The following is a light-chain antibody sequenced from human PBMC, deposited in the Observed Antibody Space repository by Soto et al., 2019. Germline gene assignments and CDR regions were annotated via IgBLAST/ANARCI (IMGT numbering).Light chain of an antibody. CDR1: QGIKSA. V-gene: IGKV1-13*02. CDR3: QQHDTLPLT. J-gene: IGKJ4*01. CDR2: DAS. Sequence: AIQLTQSPSSLSASVGDRVTISCRASQGIKSALVWYQQKPGKSPKLLVYDASSLEGGVPSRFSGSGSVTDFTLTISSLQPEDLATYYCQQHDTLPLTFGGGTKVEIK.